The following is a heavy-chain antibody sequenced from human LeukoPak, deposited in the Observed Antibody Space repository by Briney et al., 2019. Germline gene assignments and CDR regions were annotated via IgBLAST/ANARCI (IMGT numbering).Heavy chain of an antibody. Sequence: PGGSVRLSCAASGFTFSSYWMHWVRQAPGKGLVWVSRIKSDGSWTEYAGSVRGRFTISRDNAKNTLYLQMNSLRAGDTAVYYCARDADRIVVAGFDYWGQGTLVTVSS. CDR3: ARDADRIVVAGFDY. V-gene: IGHV3-74*03. CDR1: GFTFSSYW. J-gene: IGHJ4*02. D-gene: IGHD6-19*01. CDR2: IKSDGSWT.